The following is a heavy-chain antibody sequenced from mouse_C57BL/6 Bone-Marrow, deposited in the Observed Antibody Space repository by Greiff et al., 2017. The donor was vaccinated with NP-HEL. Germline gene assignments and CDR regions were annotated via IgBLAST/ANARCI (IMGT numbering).Heavy chain of an antibody. CDR2: IYPRSGNT. V-gene: IGHV1-81*01. Sequence: QVQLQQSGAELARPGASVKLSCKASGYTFTSYGISWVKQRTGQGLEWIGEIYPRSGNTYYNEKFKGKATLTADKSSSTAYMELRSLTSEDSAVYFCARRWLLRGENFDVWGTGTTVTVSS. CDR3: ARRWLLRGENFDV. CDR1: GYTFTSYG. J-gene: IGHJ1*03. D-gene: IGHD2-3*01.